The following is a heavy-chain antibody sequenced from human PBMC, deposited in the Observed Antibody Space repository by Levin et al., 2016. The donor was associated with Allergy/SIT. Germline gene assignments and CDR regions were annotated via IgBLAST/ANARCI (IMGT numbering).Heavy chain of an antibody. CDR2: ISFDGSNR. D-gene: IGHD1-26*01. CDR3: AKSIQWEVGYYFDY. Sequence: GESLKISCAASGFTFSSYGMHWVRQAPGKGLEWVAVISFDGSNRYYADSVRGRFTISRDNSKNTLYLQMNSLRAEDTAVYYCAKSIQWEVGYYFDYWGQGILVTVSS. V-gene: IGHV3-30*18. J-gene: IGHJ4*02. CDR1: GFTFSSYG.